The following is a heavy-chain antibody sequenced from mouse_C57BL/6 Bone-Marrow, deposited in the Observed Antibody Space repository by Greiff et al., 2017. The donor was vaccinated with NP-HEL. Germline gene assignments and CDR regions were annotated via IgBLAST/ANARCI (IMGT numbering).Heavy chain of an antibody. CDR3: ARYYYSDY. J-gene: IGHJ2*01. Sequence: VQLQQSGPVLVKPGASVKMSCKASGYTFTDYYMNWVKQSHGKSLEWIGVINPYNGGSSYNQKFKGKATLTVDKSSSTAYMELNSLTSEDSAVYYCARYYYSDYWGQGTTLTVSS. V-gene: IGHV1-19*01. CDR1: GYTFTDYY. CDR2: INPYNGGS.